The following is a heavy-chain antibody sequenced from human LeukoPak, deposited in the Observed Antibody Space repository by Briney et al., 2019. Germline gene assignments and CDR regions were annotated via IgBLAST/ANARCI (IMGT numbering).Heavy chain of an antibody. D-gene: IGHD6-19*01. CDR3: ATEASSGLED. J-gene: IGHJ4*02. CDR1: GFTFSSYW. V-gene: IGHV3-7*01. Sequence: PGGSLRLSCSASGFTFSSYWMSWVRQAPGKGLEWVANIKQDGSEKYYLDFVKGRFTISRDNAENSLYLQMNSLRAEDTAVYYCATEASSGLEDWGQGILVTVSS. CDR2: IKQDGSEK.